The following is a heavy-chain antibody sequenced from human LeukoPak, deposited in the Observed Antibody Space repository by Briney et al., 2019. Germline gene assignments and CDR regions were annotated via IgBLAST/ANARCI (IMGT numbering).Heavy chain of an antibody. CDR2: INHSGST. CDR1: GGSINSNTYY. CDR3: ARGLGYCSGGSCYYFDY. D-gene: IGHD2-15*01. J-gene: IGHJ4*02. Sequence: SETLSLTCTVSGGSINSNTYYWGWIRQPPGKGLEWIGEINHSGSTNYNPSLKSRVTISVDTSKNQFSLKLSSVTAADTAVYYCARGLGYCSGGSCYYFDYWGQGTLVTVSS. V-gene: IGHV4-39*07.